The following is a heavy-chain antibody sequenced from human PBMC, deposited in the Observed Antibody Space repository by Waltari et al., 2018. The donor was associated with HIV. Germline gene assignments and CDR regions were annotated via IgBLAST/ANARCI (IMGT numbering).Heavy chain of an antibody. CDR1: GFSVSSNY. V-gene: IGHV3-53*01. D-gene: IGHD2-21*02. CDR2: IYSGGST. J-gene: IGHJ4*02. CDR3: ARGFGCGGDCYYFDY. Sequence: EVQLVWSGGGLIKPGGSLRLSCAASGFSVSSNYMSWVRQAPGKGLEWVSVIYSGGSTYYADSVKGRFTISRDNSKNTLYLQMNSLRAEDTAVYYCARGFGCGGDCYYFDYWGQGTLVTVSS.